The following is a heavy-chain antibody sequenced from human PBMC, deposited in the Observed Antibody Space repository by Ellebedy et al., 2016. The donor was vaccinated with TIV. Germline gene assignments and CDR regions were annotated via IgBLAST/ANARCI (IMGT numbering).Heavy chain of an antibody. D-gene: IGHD2-2*01. CDR1: GLTFSHYY. V-gene: IGHV3-11*06. Sequence: GESLKISCAASGLTFSHYYMSWIRQAPGKGLEWVSHISSSSSHTNYADSVKGRFSISRDNAKNSVYLQMNSLRAEDTAIYFCAKGGGYCSSTTCRVTMDVWGQGTTVIVSS. CDR3: AKGGGYCSSTTCRVTMDV. J-gene: IGHJ6*02. CDR2: ISSSSSHT.